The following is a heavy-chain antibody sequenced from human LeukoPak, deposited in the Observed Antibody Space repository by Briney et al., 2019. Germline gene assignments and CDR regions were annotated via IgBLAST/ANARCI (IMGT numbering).Heavy chain of an antibody. CDR1: GFTFSISW. CDR3: ARQSDGRD. Sequence: PGGSLRLSCAASGFTFSISWMTWVRQAPGKGLEWVANINEDGSENYYVDSVKGRFTISRDNAKNALFLQMDTLRAEDTAVYYCARQSDGRDWGQGTLVTVSS. V-gene: IGHV3-7*01. D-gene: IGHD5-24*01. J-gene: IGHJ4*02. CDR2: INEDGSEN.